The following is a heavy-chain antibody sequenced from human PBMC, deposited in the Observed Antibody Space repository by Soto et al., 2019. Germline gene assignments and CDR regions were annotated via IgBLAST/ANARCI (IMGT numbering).Heavy chain of an antibody. Sequence: QVQLQESGPGLVKPSQTLSLTCTVSGGSISSGDYYWSWIRQPPGKGLEWIGYIYYSGSTYYNPSLKSRVTISVDTSKNQFSLKLSSMTAADTAVYYCARDQGRFYYDSSGEFDYWGQGTLVTVSS. CDR3: ARDQGRFYYDSSGEFDY. V-gene: IGHV4-30-4*01. CDR1: GGSISSGDYY. D-gene: IGHD3-22*01. J-gene: IGHJ4*02. CDR2: IYYSGST.